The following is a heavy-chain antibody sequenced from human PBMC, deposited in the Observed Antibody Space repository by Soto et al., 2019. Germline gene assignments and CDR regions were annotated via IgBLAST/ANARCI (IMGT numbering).Heavy chain of an antibody. D-gene: IGHD2-2*01. CDR3: ARGGQECSSTRCSYIYDGMDV. Sequence: ASVKVSCKASGYTFTSYAMHWVRQAPGQRLEWMGWINAGNGNTKYSQKFQGRVTMTTDTSTSTADMELRSLRSDDTAVYYCARGGQECSSTRCSYIYDGMDVWGQGTTVTVSS. J-gene: IGHJ6*02. V-gene: IGHV1-3*01. CDR2: INAGNGNT. CDR1: GYTFTSYA.